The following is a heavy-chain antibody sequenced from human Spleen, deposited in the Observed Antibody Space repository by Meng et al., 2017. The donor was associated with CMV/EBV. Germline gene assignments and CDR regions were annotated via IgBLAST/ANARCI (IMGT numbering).Heavy chain of an antibody. D-gene: IGHD3-3*01. CDR2: IIPMFGSS. CDR1: GGSFTKYA. Sequence: CKASGGSFTKYAINWVRQAPGQGLEWMGGIIPMFGSSHYAQKFQGRVTLTTDTSTSTAYMELRSLRSDDTAVYYCASMDFRSGYPHDYWGQGSLVTVSS. CDR3: ASMDFRSGYPHDY. V-gene: IGHV1-69*05. J-gene: IGHJ4*02.